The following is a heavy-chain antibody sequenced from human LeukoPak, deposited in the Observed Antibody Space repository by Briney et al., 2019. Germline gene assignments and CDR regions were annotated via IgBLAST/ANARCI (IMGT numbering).Heavy chain of an antibody. D-gene: IGHD6-19*01. CDR2: MYYSGST. CDR3: ARARGWYGAYGHTGGDYYFDY. J-gene: IGHJ4*02. V-gene: IGHV4-39*07. Sequence: RASQTLSLTCTVSGGSISSGSYYWVWIRQPPGKGLEWIGSMYYSGSTYYNPSLKSRVTISVDTSKNQFSLKLTSVTAADTAVYYCARARGWYGAYGHTGGDYYFDYWGQGTLVTVSS. CDR1: GGSISSGSYY.